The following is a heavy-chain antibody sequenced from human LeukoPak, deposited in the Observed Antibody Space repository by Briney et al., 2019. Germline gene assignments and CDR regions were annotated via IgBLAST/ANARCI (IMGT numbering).Heavy chain of an antibody. V-gene: IGHV3-7*03. D-gene: IGHD1-26*01. Sequence: GGSLRLSCVASGFPFSSYWMTWVRQAPGKGLEWVANTKQDGSERYYVDSVKGRFTISRDNAKNSLYLQMNSLRAEDTAVYYCARDKIVGATNFDYWGQGTLVTVSS. J-gene: IGHJ4*02. CDR1: GFPFSSYW. CDR3: ARDKIVGATNFDY. CDR2: TKQDGSER.